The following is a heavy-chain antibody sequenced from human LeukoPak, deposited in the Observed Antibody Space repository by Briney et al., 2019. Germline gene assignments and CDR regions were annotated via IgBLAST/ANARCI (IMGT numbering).Heavy chain of an antibody. CDR3: ARFCSSTSCYDY. CDR1: GFTSSSYS. V-gene: IGHV3-21*01. D-gene: IGHD2-2*01. CDR2: ISSSSSYI. Sequence: GGSLRLSCAASGFTSSSYSMNWVRQAPGKGLEWVSSISSSSSYIYYADSVKGRFTISRDNAKNSLYLQMNSLRAEDTAVYYCARFCSSTSCYDYWGQGTLVTVSS. J-gene: IGHJ4*02.